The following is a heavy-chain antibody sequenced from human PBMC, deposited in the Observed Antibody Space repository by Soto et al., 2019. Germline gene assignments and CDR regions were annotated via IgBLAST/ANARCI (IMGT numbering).Heavy chain of an antibody. Sequence: EVQLLESAGGLVQPGGSLRLFCAASGFTFSSYAMGWVRQAPGKGLEWVSTLTRSGTTPYAESVRGRFTISRDNSKNTLYLQMDDLRAEDTAVYYCVREFAPGSPNYDYWGLGTLVTVSS. D-gene: IGHD3-10*01. CDR2: LTRSGTT. J-gene: IGHJ4*02. V-gene: IGHV3-23*01. CDR1: GFTFSSYA. CDR3: VREFAPGSPNYDY.